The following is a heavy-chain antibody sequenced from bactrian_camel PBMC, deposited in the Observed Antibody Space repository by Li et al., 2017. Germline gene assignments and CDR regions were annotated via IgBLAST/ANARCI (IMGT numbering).Heavy chain of an antibody. CDR3: AADLRLLYVGAVKECDFGY. CDR1: GVTAIGRRVTR. Sequence: VQLVESGGGSVQAGGSLRLSCEVTGVTAIGRRVTRMGWFRQAPGKEREGVAVVDTEDGSTVYADSVKGRFTISTDASNLRGWLQMNNLEPEDTAMYYCAADLRLLYVGAVKECDFGYTGQGTQVTVS. CDR2: VDTEDGST. J-gene: IGHJ6*01. D-gene: IGHD1*01. V-gene: IGHV3S31*01.